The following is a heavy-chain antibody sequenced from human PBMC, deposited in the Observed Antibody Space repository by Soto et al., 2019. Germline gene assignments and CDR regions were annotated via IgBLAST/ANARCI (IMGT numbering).Heavy chain of an antibody. CDR2: INHSEST. V-gene: IGHV4-34*01. D-gene: IGHD5-18*01. Sequence: QVQLQQWGAGLLKPSETLSLTCAVYGGSFSGYYWSWIRQPPGKGLEWIGEINHSESTNFNPSLESRVTMSVDTSKNQFSLKLNSVTAADTAVYHCARIQLGLDYYKGLDVWGQGTTVTVSS. J-gene: IGHJ6*02. CDR1: GGSFSGYY. CDR3: ARIQLGLDYYKGLDV.